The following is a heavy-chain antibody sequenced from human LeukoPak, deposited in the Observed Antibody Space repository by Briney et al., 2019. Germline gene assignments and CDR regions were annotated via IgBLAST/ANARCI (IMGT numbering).Heavy chain of an antibody. CDR1: GGSISSSTYY. V-gene: IGHV4-39*01. Sequence: SETLSLTCTVSGGSISSSTYYWGWIRQPPGKGLEWVGSMYYSGNTYYSPSLKSRVTISVDTSKNQFSLKLSSVTAADTAVYYCARHTTIFGHFGYWGQGTLVTVSS. J-gene: IGHJ4*02. CDR2: MYYSGNT. D-gene: IGHD3-3*02. CDR3: ARHTTIFGHFGY.